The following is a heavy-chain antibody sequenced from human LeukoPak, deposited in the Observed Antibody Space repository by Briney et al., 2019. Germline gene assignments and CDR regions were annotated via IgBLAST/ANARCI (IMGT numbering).Heavy chain of an antibody. CDR1: GFTFSSYG. J-gene: IGHJ3*02. CDR2: VSGSGGST. Sequence: GGSLRLSCAASGFTFSSYGMQLVRQAPGKGLEWVLAVSGSGGSTYYADSVKGRFIISRDNSKNTLHLQMNSLRAEDTAVYYCATSGFGAFDIWGQGTMVTVSA. V-gene: IGHV3-23*01. CDR3: ATSGFGAFDI. D-gene: IGHD3-10*01.